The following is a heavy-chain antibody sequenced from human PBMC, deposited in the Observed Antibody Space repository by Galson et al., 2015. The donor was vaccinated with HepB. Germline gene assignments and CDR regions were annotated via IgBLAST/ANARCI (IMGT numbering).Heavy chain of an antibody. J-gene: IGHJ4*02. CDR3: ARVSNYYDSSGYSKDAIDY. V-gene: IGHV1-18*01. CDR1: GYTFTSYG. D-gene: IGHD3-22*01. CDR2: ISAYNGNT. Sequence: SVKVSCKASGYTFTSYGISWVRQAPGQGLEWMGWISAYNGNTNHAQKLQGRVTMTTDTSTSTAYMELRSLRSDDTAVYYCARVSNYYDSSGYSKDAIDYWGQGTLVTVSS.